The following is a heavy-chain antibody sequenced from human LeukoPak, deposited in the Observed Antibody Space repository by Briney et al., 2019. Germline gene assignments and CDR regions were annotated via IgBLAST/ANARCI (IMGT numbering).Heavy chain of an antibody. CDR3: ARDLEDYNNYGEMAI. V-gene: IGHV3-21*01. CDR1: GFTFSSYT. Sequence: GGSLRLSCAVSGFTFSSYTMNWVRQAPGKGLEWVSTISTSSSYKYYADSVKGRFTISRDNAENSLYLQMNSLRAEDTAVYYCARDLEDYNNYGEMAIWGQGTLVTVAS. D-gene: IGHD4-11*01. CDR2: ISTSSSYK. J-gene: IGHJ4*02.